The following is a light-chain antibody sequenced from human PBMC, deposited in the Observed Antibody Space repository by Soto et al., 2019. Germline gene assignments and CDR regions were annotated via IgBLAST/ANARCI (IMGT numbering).Light chain of an antibody. CDR1: SSDIGGYTY. CDR2: EVS. CDR3: SSYANSNNYV. V-gene: IGLV2-8*01. Sequence: QSALTQPTSASGSPGQSVTISCSGTSSDIGGYTYVSWYQHHPGKAPKLMIYEVSKRPSGVPDRFSGSKSGNTASLTVSGLQAEDEADYYCSSYANSNNYVFGTGTKVTVL. J-gene: IGLJ1*01.